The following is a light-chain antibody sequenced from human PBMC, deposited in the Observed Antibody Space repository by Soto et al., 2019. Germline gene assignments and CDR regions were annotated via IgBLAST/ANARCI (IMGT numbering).Light chain of an antibody. V-gene: IGKV3-20*01. CDR3: QQHGGSPFT. CDR2: GAS. J-gene: IGKJ3*01. CDR1: QSVSSSY. Sequence: EIVLTQSPGTLSLSPGERATLSCRASQSVSSSYLAWYQQKPGQAPRLLIYGASSRATGIPDRFSGSGSGTDFTLTISRLEPEDFAVYYCQQHGGSPFTLGPGTKVDIK.